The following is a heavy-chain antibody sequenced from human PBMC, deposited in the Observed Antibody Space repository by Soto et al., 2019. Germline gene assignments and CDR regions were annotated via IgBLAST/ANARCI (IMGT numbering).Heavy chain of an antibody. V-gene: IGHV3-30-3*01. CDR2: ISYDGSNK. CDR3: ARVGYDSSGYHYFDY. J-gene: IGHJ4*02. Sequence: QVQLVESGGGVVQPGRYLRISCAASGVTFSSYAMHWVRQAPGKGLEWVAVISYDGSNKYYADSVKGRFTISRDNSKNTLYLQMNSLRAEDTAVYYCARVGYDSSGYHYFDYWGQGTLVTVSS. D-gene: IGHD3-22*01. CDR1: GVTFSSYA.